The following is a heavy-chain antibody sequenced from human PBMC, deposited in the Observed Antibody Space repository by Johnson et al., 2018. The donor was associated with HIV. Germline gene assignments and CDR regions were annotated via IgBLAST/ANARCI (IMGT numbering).Heavy chain of an antibody. CDR1: AFTVSDNY. D-gene: IGHD4-11*01. CDR2: IYTGGST. V-gene: IGHV3-66*01. J-gene: IGHJ3*02. Sequence: VQLVESGGGLVQPGGSLRLSCAASAFTVSDNYLSWVRQAPGKGLEWVSVIYTGGSTYYADSVTGRFTISRDNSKNTLSLHMNTRRAGDTAVYHCAKGWDPMTTVNTFAFDIWGQGTLVTVSS. CDR3: AKGWDPMTTVNTFAFDI.